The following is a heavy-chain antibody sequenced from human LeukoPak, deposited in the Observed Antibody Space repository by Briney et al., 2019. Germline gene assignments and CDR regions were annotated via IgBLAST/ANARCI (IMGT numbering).Heavy chain of an antibody. J-gene: IGHJ3*02. D-gene: IGHD3-10*01. CDR1: GGSISGYY. Sequence: PSETLSLTCTVSGGSISGYYWGWIRQPPGKRLEWIGYISYSGSANYNPSLKSRVTVSLDTSKNQFSLKLSSVTAADTAVYYCARGRRITMVRGVLSKKGAFDIWGQGTMVTVSS. CDR2: ISYSGSA. V-gene: IGHV4-59*12. CDR3: ARGRRITMVRGVLSKKGAFDI.